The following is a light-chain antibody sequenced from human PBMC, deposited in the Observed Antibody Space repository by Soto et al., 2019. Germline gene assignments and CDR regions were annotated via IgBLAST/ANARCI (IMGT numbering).Light chain of an antibody. CDR3: YSTDSSGNHRGV. CDR1: ALPEKY. V-gene: IGLV3-10*01. J-gene: IGLJ3*02. CDR2: EDS. Sequence: SYELTQPPSVSVSPGQTARITCSGDALPEKYVFWYQQKSGQAPVLVIYEDSKRPSGISERFSGSTSATMATLTISVAQVEDEADYYCYSTDSSGNHRGVFGGGTKLTVL.